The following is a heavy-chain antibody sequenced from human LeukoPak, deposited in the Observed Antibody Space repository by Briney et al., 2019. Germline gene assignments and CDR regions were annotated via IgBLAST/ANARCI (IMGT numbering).Heavy chain of an antibody. CDR3: ARVRNYSTYYYYYYYMDV. V-gene: IGHV3-7*01. CDR1: RFTFSNYW. CDR2: IKNDGGEK. D-gene: IGHD5-24*01. J-gene: IGHJ6*03. Sequence: PGGSLRLSCVASRFTFSNYWMTWVRQAPGKGLERVANIKNDGGEKYYMESVKGRFTISRDNAKNSLYLQMNSLRAEDTAVYYCARVRNYSTYYYYYYYMDVWGKGTTVTVSS.